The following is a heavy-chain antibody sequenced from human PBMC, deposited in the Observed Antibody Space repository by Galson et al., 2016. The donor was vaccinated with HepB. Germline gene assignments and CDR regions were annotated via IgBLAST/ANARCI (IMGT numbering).Heavy chain of an antibody. V-gene: IGHV3-7*01. J-gene: IGHJ5*02. CDR3: ARVGYCSGAGCRGRDWFDP. D-gene: IGHD2-15*01. CDR2: INLDGGEK. Sequence: SLRLSCAASGLTFSNAWMSWVRQAPGKGLECLANINLDGGEKNYVDSVKGRFTISRDNAKNSVYLQINSLRAEDTALYYCARVGYCSGAGCRGRDWFDPWGQGIPVTVSS. CDR1: GLTFSNAW.